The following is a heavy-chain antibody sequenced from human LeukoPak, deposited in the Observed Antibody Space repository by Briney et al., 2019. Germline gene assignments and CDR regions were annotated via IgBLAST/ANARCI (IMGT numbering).Heavy chain of an antibody. CDR2: ISGSGGST. Sequence: GGSLRLSCAASGFTFSSYAMSWVRQAPGKGLEWVSAISGSGGSTYYADSVKDRFTISRDNSKNTLYLQMNSLRAEDTAVYYCAKGRHYYGSGSYGGWGQGTLVAVSS. D-gene: IGHD3-10*01. CDR1: GFTFSSYA. V-gene: IGHV3-23*01. J-gene: IGHJ4*02. CDR3: AKGRHYYGSGSYGG.